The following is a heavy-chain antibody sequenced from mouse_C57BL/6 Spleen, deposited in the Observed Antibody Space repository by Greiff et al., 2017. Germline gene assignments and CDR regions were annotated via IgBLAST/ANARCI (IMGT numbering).Heavy chain of an antibody. CDR1: GYTFTSYW. D-gene: IGHD1-1*01. Sequence: QVQLQQPGAELVKPGASVKLSCKASGYTFTSYWMHWVKQRPGRGLEWIGRIDPNSGGTKYNEKFKSKATLTVDKPSSTAYMQLSSLTSEDSAVYYCARFPSTVVAPDYAMDYWGQGTSVTVSS. V-gene: IGHV1-72*01. CDR2: IDPNSGGT. CDR3: ARFPSTVVAPDYAMDY. J-gene: IGHJ4*01.